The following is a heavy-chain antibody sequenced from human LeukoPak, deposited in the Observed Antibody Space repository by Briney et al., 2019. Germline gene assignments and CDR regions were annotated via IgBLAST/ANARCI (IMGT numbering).Heavy chain of an antibody. CDR2: ISWDGGST. D-gene: IGHD2-2*01. J-gene: IGHJ4*02. CDR1: GFTFDDYT. Sequence: GGSLRLSCAASGFTFDDYTMHWVRQAPGKGLEWVSLISWDGGSTYYADSVKGRFTISRDNAKNSLYLQMNSLRAEDTAVYYCARDVTGVVPAAIVYRMDYWGQGTLVTVSS. V-gene: IGHV3-43*01. CDR3: ARDVTGVVPAAIVYRMDY.